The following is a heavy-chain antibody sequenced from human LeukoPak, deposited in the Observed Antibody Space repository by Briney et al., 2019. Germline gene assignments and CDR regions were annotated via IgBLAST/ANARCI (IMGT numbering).Heavy chain of an antibody. CDR3: ARGGACYNYAQSDY. V-gene: IGHV3-30-3*01. CDR1: GFTFSIYS. D-gene: IGHD5-24*01. J-gene: IGHJ4*02. CDR2: ISYDGSNK. Sequence: GGSLRLSCAASGFTFSIYSMHWVGQAPGKGLEWVALISYDGSNKYYADSVKGRFTISKDTSKNTLSLQMNSLRPEDTAVYYCARGGACYNYAQSDYWGQGTLVSVSS.